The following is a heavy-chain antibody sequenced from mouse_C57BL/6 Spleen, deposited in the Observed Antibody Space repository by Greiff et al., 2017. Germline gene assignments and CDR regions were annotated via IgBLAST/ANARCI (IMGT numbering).Heavy chain of an antibody. J-gene: IGHJ4*01. CDR3: ASYSYYAMDY. V-gene: IGHV3-6*01. D-gene: IGHD2-12*01. CDR1: GYSITSGYY. CDR2: ISYDGSN. Sequence: DVQLQESGPGLVKPSQSLSLTCSVTGYSITSGYYWNWIRQFPGNKLEWMGYISYDGSNNYNPSLKNRISITRDTSKNQFFLKLNSVTTEDTATYYCASYSYYAMDYWGQGTSVTVSS.